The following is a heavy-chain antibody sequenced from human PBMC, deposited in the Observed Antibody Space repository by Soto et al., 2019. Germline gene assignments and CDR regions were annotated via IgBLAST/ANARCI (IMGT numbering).Heavy chain of an antibody. V-gene: IGHV4-34*01. D-gene: IGHD6-19*01. Sequence: QVQLQQWGAGLLKPSETLSLTCAVYGGSFSGYYWSWIRQPPGKGLEWIGEINHSGSSNYNPSLKSRVTISVDTSKRQFSLKLSSVTAADTAVYYCARGLSRTWLVRGVLFDYWGQGTLVTVSS. CDR2: INHSGSS. CDR3: ARGLSRTWLVRGVLFDY. CDR1: GGSFSGYY. J-gene: IGHJ4*02.